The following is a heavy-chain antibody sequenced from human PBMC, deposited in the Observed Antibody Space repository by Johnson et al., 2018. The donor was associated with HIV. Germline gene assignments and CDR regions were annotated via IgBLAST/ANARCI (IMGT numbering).Heavy chain of an antibody. D-gene: IGHD3-3*01. CDR3: ARDGQVYYNFWISSLAFDI. Sequence: VQLVESGGGVVQPGGSLRLSCEASGFTFSSYAMNWVRQAPGKGLEWVSAISGRGGSPYYADSVKGRVTISRDNSKNTLYLQMNSLRAEDTALYYCARDGQVYYNFWISSLAFDIWGQGTMVTVSS. J-gene: IGHJ3*02. V-gene: IGHV3-23*04. CDR2: ISGRGGSP. CDR1: GFTFSSYA.